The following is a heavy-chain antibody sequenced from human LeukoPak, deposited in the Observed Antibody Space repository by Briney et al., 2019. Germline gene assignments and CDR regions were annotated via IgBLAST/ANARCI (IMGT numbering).Heavy chain of an antibody. J-gene: IGHJ5*02. V-gene: IGHV1-18*01. Sequence: ASVKVSCKASGYTFTSYGISWVRQAPGQGLEWMGWISAYNGNTNYAQKLQGRVTMTTDTSTSTAYMELRSLRSDDTAVYYCARHFLEASFYGDYAGNWFDPWGQGTLVTVSS. CDR1: GYTFTSYG. CDR2: ISAYNGNT. CDR3: ARHFLEASFYGDYAGNWFDP. D-gene: IGHD4-17*01.